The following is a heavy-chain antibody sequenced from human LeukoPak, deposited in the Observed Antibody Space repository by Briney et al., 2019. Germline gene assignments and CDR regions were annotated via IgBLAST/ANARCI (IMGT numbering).Heavy chain of an antibody. CDR1: GFTFSSYE. CDR2: ISSSGSTI. J-gene: IGHJ4*02. Sequence: GGSLRLSCAASGFTFSSYEMNWVRQVPGKGLEWVSYISSSGSTIYYADSVKGRFTISRYNAKNSLYLQMNSLRAEDTAVYYCARGADVLLWFGESPWGYTYDYWGQGTLVTVSS. V-gene: IGHV3-48*03. D-gene: IGHD3-10*01. CDR3: ARGADVLLWFGESPWGYTYDY.